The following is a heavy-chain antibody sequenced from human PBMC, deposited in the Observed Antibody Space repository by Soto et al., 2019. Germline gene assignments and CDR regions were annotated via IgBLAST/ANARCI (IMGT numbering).Heavy chain of an antibody. Sequence: QVQLVQSGAEVKKPGASVKVSCKASGYTFTGYYMHWVRQAPGQGLEWMGWINPNSGGTNYAQKFQGRVTMSRDTAISTASMELSRLRSDDTAVYYCARDPSVMTAVAIYDNCFDPCGQGTLVTVSS. D-gene: IGHD4-17*01. V-gene: IGHV1-2*02. J-gene: IGHJ5*02. CDR2: INPNSGGT. CDR3: ARDPSVMTAVAIYDNCFDP. CDR1: GYTFTGYY.